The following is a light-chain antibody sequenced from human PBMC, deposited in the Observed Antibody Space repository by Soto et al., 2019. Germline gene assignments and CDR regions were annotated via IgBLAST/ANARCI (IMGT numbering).Light chain of an antibody. CDR1: QSVLYSSINKNY. J-gene: IGKJ1*01. CDR2: WAS. V-gene: IGKV4-1*01. CDR3: QQYYSTLWT. Sequence: DIVMTQSPDSLAVSLVERATINFKSSQSVLYSSINKNYLAWYQQKPGQPPKLLIYWASTRESGVPDRFSGSGSGTDFTLTISSLQAEDVAVYYCQQYYSTLWTFGQGTKVEIK.